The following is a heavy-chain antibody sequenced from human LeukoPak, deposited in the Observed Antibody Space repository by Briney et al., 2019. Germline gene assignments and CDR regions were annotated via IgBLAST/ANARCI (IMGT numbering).Heavy chain of an antibody. V-gene: IGHV5-10-1*01. CDR3: ARGGWLDDY. CDR1: GYTFTNYW. D-gene: IGHD6-19*01. J-gene: IGHJ4*02. Sequence: GESLKISCKGSGYTFTNYWISWVRQMPGKGLEWMGRINPSDSYTNYNPPFQGHVTFSVDKSIATAYLQWTTLKASDTAMYYCARGGWLDDYWGQGTLVTVSS. CDR2: INPSDSYT.